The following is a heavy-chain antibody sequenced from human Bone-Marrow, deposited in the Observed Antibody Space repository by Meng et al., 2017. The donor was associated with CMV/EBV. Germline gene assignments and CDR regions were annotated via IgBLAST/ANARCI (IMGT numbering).Heavy chain of an antibody. Sequence: GESLKISCAASGFTFSSYTMNWVRQAPGKGLEWVSSISSSSSYIYYADSVKGRFTISRDNAKNSLYLQMNSLRTEDTAVYYCARDAAADSSSWDFDYWGQGTLVTVSS. V-gene: IGHV3-21*01. D-gene: IGHD6-13*01. J-gene: IGHJ4*02. CDR2: ISSSSSYI. CDR1: GFTFSSYT. CDR3: ARDAAADSSSWDFDY.